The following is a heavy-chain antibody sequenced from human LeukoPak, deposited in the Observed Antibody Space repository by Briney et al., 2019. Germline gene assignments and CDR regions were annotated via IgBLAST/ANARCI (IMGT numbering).Heavy chain of an antibody. J-gene: IGHJ4*02. V-gene: IGHV4-39*07. CDR2: IYYSGST. Sequence: SQTLSLTCTVSGGSISSSSYYWGWIRQPPGKGLEWIGSIYYSGSTYYNPSLKGRVTISVDTSKDQFSLKLSSVTAADTAVYYCARGGIAARRIDYWGQGTLVTVSS. CDR3: ARGGIAARRIDY. CDR1: GGSISSSSYY. D-gene: IGHD6-6*01.